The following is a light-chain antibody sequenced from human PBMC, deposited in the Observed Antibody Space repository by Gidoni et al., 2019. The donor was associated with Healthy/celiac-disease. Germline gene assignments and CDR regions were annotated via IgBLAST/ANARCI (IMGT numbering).Light chain of an antibody. Sequence: SYELTQPPSVSVSPGQPASITCSGDKWGDKYACWYQQKPGQSPVLVIYQDSKRPSGIPERFSGSNSGNTATLTISGTQAMDEADYYCQAWDSSTAHYVFGTGTKVTVL. V-gene: IGLV3-1*01. J-gene: IGLJ1*01. CDR2: QDS. CDR1: KWGDKY. CDR3: QAWDSSTAHYV.